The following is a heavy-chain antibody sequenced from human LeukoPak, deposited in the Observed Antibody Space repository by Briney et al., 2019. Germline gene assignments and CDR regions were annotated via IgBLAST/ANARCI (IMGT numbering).Heavy chain of an antibody. J-gene: IGHJ5*02. D-gene: IGHD3-10*01. Sequence: SVRLSCKASGGTFSSYAISWVRQAPGQGLEWVGGIIAIFGTANYAQTFQGRVTITTDESTSTAYMELSSLRSEDTAVYYCARLTHVYMVRVVIEGRLDPWGQGTLVTVSS. CDR1: GGTFSSYA. V-gene: IGHV1-69*05. CDR2: IIAIFGTA. CDR3: ARLTHVYMVRVVIEGRLDP.